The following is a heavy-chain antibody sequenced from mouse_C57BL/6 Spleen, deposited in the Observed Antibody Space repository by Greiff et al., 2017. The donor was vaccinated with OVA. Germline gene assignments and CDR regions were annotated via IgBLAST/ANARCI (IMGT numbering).Heavy chain of an antibody. CDR2: INPNNGGT. CDR1: GYTFTDYY. D-gene: IGHD4-1*01. CDR3: ARSNWDLYAMDY. J-gene: IGHJ4*01. V-gene: IGHV1-26*01. Sequence: EVKLQQSGPELVKPGASVKISCKASGYTFTDYYMNWVKQSHGKSLEWIGDINPNNGGTSYNQKFKGKATLTVDKSSSTAYMELRSLTSEDSAVYYCARSNWDLYAMDYWGQGTSVTVSS.